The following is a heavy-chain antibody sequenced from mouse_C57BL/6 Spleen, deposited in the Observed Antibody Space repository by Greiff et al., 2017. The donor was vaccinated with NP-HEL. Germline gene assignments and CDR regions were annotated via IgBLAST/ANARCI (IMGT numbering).Heavy chain of an antibody. D-gene: IGHD1-1*01. Sequence: VQLQQSGAELVKPGASVKISCKASGYAFSSYWMNWVKQRPGKGLEWIGQIYPGDGDTNYNGKFKGKATLTADKSSSTAYMQLSSLTSEDSAVYFCARSGGSSFDYYAMDDWGQGTSVTVSS. V-gene: IGHV1-80*01. CDR2: IYPGDGDT. CDR1: GYAFSSYW. J-gene: IGHJ4*01. CDR3: ARSGGSSFDYYAMDD.